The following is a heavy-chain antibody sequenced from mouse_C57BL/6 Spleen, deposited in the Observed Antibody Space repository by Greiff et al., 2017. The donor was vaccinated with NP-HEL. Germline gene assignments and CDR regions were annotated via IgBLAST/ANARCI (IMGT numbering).Heavy chain of an antibody. D-gene: IGHD2-10*02. CDR3: AREYGNYVFAY. V-gene: IGHV1-64*01. CDR1: GYTFTSYW. Sequence: VQLQQPGAELVKPGASVKLSCKASGYTFTSYWMHWVKQRPGQGREWIGMFHPNSGSTKYNEKFKSKATLTVDKSSSTAYMQLSSLTSEDSAVYYCAREYGNYVFAYWGQGTLVTVSA. CDR2: FHPNSGST. J-gene: IGHJ3*01.